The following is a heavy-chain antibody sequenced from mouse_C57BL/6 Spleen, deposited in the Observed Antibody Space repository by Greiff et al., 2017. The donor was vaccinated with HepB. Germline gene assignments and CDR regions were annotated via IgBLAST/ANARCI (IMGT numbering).Heavy chain of an antibody. D-gene: IGHD2-10*02. CDR1: GFNIKDDY. V-gene: IGHV14-4*01. J-gene: IGHJ4*01. CDR2: IDPENGDT. Sequence: EVQLQQSGAELVRPGASVKLSCTASGFNIKDDYMHWVKQRPEQGLEWIGWIDPENGDTEYASKFQGKATITADTYSNTAYLQLSSLTSEDSAVYYCTTGYDDLYYAMDFWGQGTSVTVSS. CDR3: TTGYDDLYYAMDF.